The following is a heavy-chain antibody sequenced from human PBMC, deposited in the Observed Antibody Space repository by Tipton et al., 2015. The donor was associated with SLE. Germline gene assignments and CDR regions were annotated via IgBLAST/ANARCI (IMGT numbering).Heavy chain of an antibody. Sequence: QVQLVQSGAEVKKPGASVKVSCKASGYTFSNYGFSWVRQAPGQGLEWMGWISGYNGNTNYAQKFQGRLTMTTDTSTNTAYMELRSLRSDDTAMYYCAREPGSYVDYEGFDIWGQGTVVTVSS. J-gene: IGHJ3*02. CDR1: GYTFSNYG. V-gene: IGHV1-18*01. D-gene: IGHD3-16*01. CDR3: AREPGSYVDYEGFDI. CDR2: ISGYNGNT.